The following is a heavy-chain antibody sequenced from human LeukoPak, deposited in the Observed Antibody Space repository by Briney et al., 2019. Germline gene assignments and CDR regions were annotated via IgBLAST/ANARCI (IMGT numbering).Heavy chain of an antibody. J-gene: IGHJ4*02. CDR1: GGSISSGGYY. Sequence: PSQTLSLTCTVSGGSISSGGYYWSWIRQHPGKGLEWIGYIYNTGSTYYNPSLKSRTTISVDTSKNQFSLKLSSVTAADTAVYYCARGSNYFDAPVPRGPAYYFDYWGQGTLVTVSS. V-gene: IGHV4-31*03. CDR3: ARGSNYFDAPVPRGPAYYFDY. CDR2: IYNTGST. D-gene: IGHD3-22*01.